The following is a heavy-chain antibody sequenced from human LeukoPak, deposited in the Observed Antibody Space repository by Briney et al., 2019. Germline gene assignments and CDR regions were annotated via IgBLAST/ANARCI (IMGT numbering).Heavy chain of an antibody. CDR2: IYTSGST. J-gene: IGHJ2*01. CDR3: ARDAPWYCSSTSCPVYWYFDL. V-gene: IGHV4-4*07. CDR1: GGSISSYY. D-gene: IGHD2-2*01. Sequence: KPSETLSLTCAVSGGSISSYYWSWIRQPAGKGLEWIGRIYTSGSTNYNPSLKSRVTMSVDTSKNQFSLKLSSVTAADTAVYYCARDAPWYCSSTSCPVYWYFDLWGRGTLATVSS.